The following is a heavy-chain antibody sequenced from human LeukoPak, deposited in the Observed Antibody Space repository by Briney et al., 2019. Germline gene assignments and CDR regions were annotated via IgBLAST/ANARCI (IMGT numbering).Heavy chain of an antibody. CDR3: ARGLKRYYYGSGSYFFGTYYYYMDV. D-gene: IGHD3-10*01. J-gene: IGHJ6*03. CDR1: GYTFTTDE. V-gene: IGHV1-8*03. Sequence: ASVKVSCKASGYTFTTDEIHWVRQATGQGLEWMGWVNPNSGNTDYAQKFQGRVTITRNTSISTAYMELGSLRSEDTAVYYCARGLKRYYYGSGSYFFGTYYYYMDVWGKGTTVTISS. CDR2: VNPNSGNT.